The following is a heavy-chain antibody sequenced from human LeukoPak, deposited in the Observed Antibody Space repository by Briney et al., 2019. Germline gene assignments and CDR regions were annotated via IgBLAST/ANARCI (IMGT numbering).Heavy chain of an antibody. Sequence: GGSLRLSCAASGFTFSSYGMHWVRQAPGKGLEWVAVISYDGSNKYYADSVKGRFTISRDNSKNSLYLQMNSLRTEDTALYYCAKGALRYFDWFRSYYYYMDVWGKGTTVTISS. CDR3: AKGALRYFDWFRSYYYYMDV. J-gene: IGHJ6*03. CDR1: GFTFSSYG. V-gene: IGHV3-30*18. D-gene: IGHD3-9*01. CDR2: ISYDGSNK.